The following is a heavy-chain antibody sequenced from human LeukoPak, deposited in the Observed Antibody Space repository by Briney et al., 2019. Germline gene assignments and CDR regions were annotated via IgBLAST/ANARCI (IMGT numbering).Heavy chain of an antibody. V-gene: IGHV4-38-2*01. Sequence: SETLSLTCAVSGYSISSGYYWGWIRQPPGKGLEWIGSIYHSGSTYYNPSLKSRVTISVDTSKNQFPLKLSSVTAADTAVYYCARRAQGSGWYQPGYFDYWGQGTLVTVSS. CDR2: IYHSGST. CDR1: GYSISSGYY. J-gene: IGHJ4*02. D-gene: IGHD6-19*01. CDR3: ARRAQGSGWYQPGYFDY.